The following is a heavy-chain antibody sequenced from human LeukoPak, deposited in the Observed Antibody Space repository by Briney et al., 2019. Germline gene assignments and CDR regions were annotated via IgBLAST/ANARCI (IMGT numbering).Heavy chain of an antibody. CDR3: ARDFSLGGYNRGDAFDI. CDR2: IYTSGST. CDR1: GGSISSYY. Sequence: SETLSLTCTVSGGSISSYYWSWIRQPAGKGLEWIGRIYTSGSTNYNPSLKSRVTMSVDTSKNQFSLKLSSVTAGDTAVYYCARDFSLGGYNRGDAFDIWGQGTMVTVSS. V-gene: IGHV4-4*07. D-gene: IGHD5-24*01. J-gene: IGHJ3*02.